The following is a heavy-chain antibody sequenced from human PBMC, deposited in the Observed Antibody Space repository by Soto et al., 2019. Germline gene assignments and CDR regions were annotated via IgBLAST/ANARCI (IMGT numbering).Heavy chain of an antibody. CDR1: GYIFTSHY. J-gene: IGHJ6*02. V-gene: IGHV1-46*01. CDR3: ARIKWGLNYYNGMDV. CDR2: INPRDGKT. Sequence: QVQLVQSGPEVKKPGASVKIACKASGYIFTSHYIHWVRHAPGQGFQWMGIINPRDGKTTYAQSFQGTVTMTRDTSTSTLYLELTSLTSEDTAVYYCARIKWGLNYYNGMDVWGQGTTVIVSS. D-gene: IGHD1-26*01.